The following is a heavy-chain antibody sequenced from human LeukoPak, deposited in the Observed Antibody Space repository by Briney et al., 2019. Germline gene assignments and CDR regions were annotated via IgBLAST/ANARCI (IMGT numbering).Heavy chain of an antibody. CDR1: GFTFSSYW. J-gene: IGHJ4*02. CDR3: VKPYYYSSGSLS. Sequence: GGSLRLSCGASGFTFSSYWMSWVRQAPGKGLEWVATINQDETEKYYVDSLTGRFTISRDNAKNSLSLQMNSLRADDTAVYYCVKPYYYSSGSLSWGQGTLVTVSS. D-gene: IGHD3-10*01. CDR2: INQDETEK. V-gene: IGHV3-7*01.